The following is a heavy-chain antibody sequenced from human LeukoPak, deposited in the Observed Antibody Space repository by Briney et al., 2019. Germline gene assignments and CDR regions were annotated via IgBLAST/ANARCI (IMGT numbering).Heavy chain of an antibody. CDR1: GFTFSNAW. D-gene: IGHD3-22*01. CDR2: IKSKTDGGIT. V-gene: IGHV3-15*01. Sequence: PGGSLRLSCAASGFTFSNAWMSWVRQAPGKGLEWVGRIKSKTDGGITDYAEPVKRRFTISRDDSKNTLYRQMNSLKTEDTAVYYCTTGTDSSVDYWGQGTLVTVSS. CDR3: TTGTDSSVDY. J-gene: IGHJ4*02.